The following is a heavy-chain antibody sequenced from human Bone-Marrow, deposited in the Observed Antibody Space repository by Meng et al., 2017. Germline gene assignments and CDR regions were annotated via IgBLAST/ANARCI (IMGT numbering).Heavy chain of an antibody. V-gene: IGHV4-31*03. Sequence: LRLSCTVSGGSISSGGYYWSWIRQHPGKGLEWTGYIYYSGSTYYNPSLKSRVTISVDTSKNQFSLKLSSVTAADTAVYYCARDRFLVVPTANFGMDVWGQGTTVTVSS. CDR1: GGSISSGGYY. J-gene: IGHJ6*02. D-gene: IGHD2-2*01. CDR3: ARDRFLVVPTANFGMDV. CDR2: IYYSGST.